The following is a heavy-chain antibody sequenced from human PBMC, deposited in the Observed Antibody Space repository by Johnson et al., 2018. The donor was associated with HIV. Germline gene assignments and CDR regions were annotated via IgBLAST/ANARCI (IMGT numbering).Heavy chain of an antibody. D-gene: IGHD6-19*01. CDR2: INWHGGST. V-gene: IGHV3-20*04. J-gene: IGHJ3*02. Sequence: EVQLVESGGRLVTPGGSLRRSCAAAGFTCSDYYISCIRQAPVKGLVWVSGINWHGGSTGYAAAVKGRFTISRDNAKNTLYLQMNSLRAEDTAVYYCAKSAKQWQDAFDIWGQGTMVTVSS. CDR3: AKSAKQWQDAFDI. CDR1: GFTCSDYY.